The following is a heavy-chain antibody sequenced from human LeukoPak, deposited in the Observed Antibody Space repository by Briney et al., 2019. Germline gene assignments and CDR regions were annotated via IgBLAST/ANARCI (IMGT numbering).Heavy chain of an antibody. D-gene: IGHD6-19*01. V-gene: IGHV3-53*05. CDR2: VYTGGGT. CDR3: ARDLTGYSSGWYIKYYFDY. J-gene: IGHJ4*02. Sequence: GGSLRLSCAVSGFSVRTTYMSWVRQAPGKGPEWVSVVYTGGGTDYADSVKGRFTISRDNSKNTLSLQMNSLRADDTAVYYCARDLTGYSSGWYIKYYFDYWGQGTLVTVSS. CDR1: GFSVRTTY.